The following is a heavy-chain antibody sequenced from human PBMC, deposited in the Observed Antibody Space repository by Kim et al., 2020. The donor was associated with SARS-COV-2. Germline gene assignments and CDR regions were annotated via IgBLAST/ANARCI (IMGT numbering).Heavy chain of an antibody. D-gene: IGHD1-7*01. J-gene: IGHJ4*02. CDR1: GFTFSSYW. CDR2: IKQDGSEK. V-gene: IGHV3-7*01. CDR3: ARDLPLELEPAIGY. Sequence: GGSLRLSCAASGFTFSSYWMSWVRQAPGKGLEWVANIKQDGSEKYYVDSVKGRFTISRDNAKNSLYLQMNSLRAEDTAVYYCARDLPLELEPAIGYWGQGTLVTVSS.